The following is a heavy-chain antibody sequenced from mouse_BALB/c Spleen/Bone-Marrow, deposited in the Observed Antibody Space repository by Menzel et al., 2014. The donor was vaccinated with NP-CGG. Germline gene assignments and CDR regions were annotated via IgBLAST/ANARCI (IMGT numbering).Heavy chain of an antibody. Sequence: EVPLVESGPGLVKPSQSLSLTCPVTGYSLTSDYAWNWIRPFPVNTLAWMGSISYSGSTSYNPALKSRISITRDTSKNQFYLQLNTGTTEGTATYYCARSVYYGSSYVDYWGQGTTLTVSS. CDR3: ARSVYYGSSYVDY. CDR1: GYSLTSDYA. D-gene: IGHD1-1*01. V-gene: IGHV3-2*02. J-gene: IGHJ2*01. CDR2: ISYSGST.